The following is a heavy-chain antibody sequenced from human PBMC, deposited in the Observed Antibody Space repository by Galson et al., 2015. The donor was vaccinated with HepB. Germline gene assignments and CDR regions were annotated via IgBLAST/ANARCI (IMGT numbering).Heavy chain of an antibody. D-gene: IGHD3-9*01. Sequence: SVKVSCKASGYTFTSYHMHWVRQAPGQGLEWMGIINPTGGGTSYAQKFQGRVTMTRDTSTSTVYMELSSLSTEDTAVYYCAREASITGCFDYWGQGTLVTVSS. CDR2: INPTGGGT. V-gene: IGHV1-46*03. CDR3: AREASITGCFDY. CDR1: GYTFTSYH. J-gene: IGHJ4*02.